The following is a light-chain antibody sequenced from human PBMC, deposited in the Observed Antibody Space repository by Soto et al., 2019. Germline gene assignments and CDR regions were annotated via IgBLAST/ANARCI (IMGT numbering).Light chain of an antibody. Sequence: EIVLTQSPGTLSLSPGQRATPSCRASASVSVHYLAWYQQRSGQAPSLVIYAASCRATAVPDRFSGSGSGADFTLTISRLEPEDFAVYYCQQYRLSPLTFGGGTRVEIK. CDR1: ASVSVHY. CDR3: QQYRLSPLT. J-gene: IGKJ4*02. CDR2: AAS. V-gene: IGKV3-20*01.